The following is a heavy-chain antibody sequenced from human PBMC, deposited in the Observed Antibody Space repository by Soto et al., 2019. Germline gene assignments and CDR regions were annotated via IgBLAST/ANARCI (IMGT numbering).Heavy chain of an antibody. J-gene: IGHJ4*02. D-gene: IGHD6-13*01. CDR3: ARSQNPYSSPTYYFDY. CDR2: ISSSSSYI. V-gene: IGHV3-21*01. Sequence: EVQLVESGGGLVKPGGSLRLSCAASGFTFSSYSMNWVRQAPGKGLEWVSSISSSSSYIYYADSVKGRFTISIDNAKNSLYLQMNSLRAEDTAVYYCARSQNPYSSPTYYFDYWGQGTLVTVSS. CDR1: GFTFSSYS.